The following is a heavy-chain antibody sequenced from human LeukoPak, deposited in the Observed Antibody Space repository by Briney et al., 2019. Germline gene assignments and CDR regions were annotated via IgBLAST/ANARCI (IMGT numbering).Heavy chain of an antibody. J-gene: IGHJ4*02. Sequence: ASVKVSCKASVYTFTYYSIHWVRQAPGQGLEWMGEINPNNGDTNFAPEFQGRVTMTRDTSITTAFMELSSLRYADTAIYYCATHCSGAACFDYWGQGTLVTVSS. D-gene: IGHD2-15*01. CDR1: VYTFTYYS. CDR3: ATHCSGAACFDY. CDR2: INPNNGDT. V-gene: IGHV1-2*02.